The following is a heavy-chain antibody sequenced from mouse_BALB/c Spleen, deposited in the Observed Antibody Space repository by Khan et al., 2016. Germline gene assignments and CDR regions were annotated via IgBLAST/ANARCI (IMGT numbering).Heavy chain of an antibody. D-gene: IGHD2-4*01. CDR3: ARGIYDYGFAY. Sequence: VQLKPPFSSLFPPFSSFNLSFTSSFFNIKDTYIHWVKQRPEQGLEWIGRIDPANDNTKYDPRFQGKATITADTSSNTAYLQLSSLTSEDTAVYFCARGIYDYGFAYWGQGTLVSVSA. J-gene: IGHJ3*01. CDR2: IDPANDNT. V-gene: IGHV14-3*02. CDR1: FFNIKDTY.